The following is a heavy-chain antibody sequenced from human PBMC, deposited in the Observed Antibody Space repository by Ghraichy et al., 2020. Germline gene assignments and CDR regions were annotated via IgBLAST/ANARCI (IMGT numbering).Heavy chain of an antibody. CDR1: GFIFSDYA. V-gene: IGHV3-23*01. CDR3: AKQRGAGNPYYFFDMAV. Sequence: LSLTCAASGFIFSDYAMTWVRQAPGKGLEWVSVITSTGGTTYYADSVKGRFIISRDNSKNTLFLQMNSLRVEDTATYYCAKQRGAGNPYYFFDMAVWGQGTTVTVSS. J-gene: IGHJ6*02. CDR2: ITSTGGTT. D-gene: IGHD4-23*01.